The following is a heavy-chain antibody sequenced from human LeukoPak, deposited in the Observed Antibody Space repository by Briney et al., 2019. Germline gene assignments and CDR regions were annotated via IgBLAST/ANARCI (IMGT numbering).Heavy chain of an antibody. CDR2: INHSGST. V-gene: IGHV4-34*01. CDR1: GGSFSGYY. Sequence: PSETLSLTCAVYGGSFSGYYWSWIRQPPGKGLEWIGEINHSGSTNYNPSLKSRVTISVDTSKNQFSLKLSSVTAADTAVYYCARVSSGYLLDYCGQGTLVTVSS. CDR3: ARVSSGYLLDY. J-gene: IGHJ4*02. D-gene: IGHD3-22*01.